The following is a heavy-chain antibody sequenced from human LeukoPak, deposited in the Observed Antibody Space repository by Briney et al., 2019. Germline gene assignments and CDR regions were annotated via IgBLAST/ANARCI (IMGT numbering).Heavy chain of an antibody. J-gene: IGHJ4*02. CDR1: GGSISSDDYY. D-gene: IGHD3-16*01. CDR3: ARDGPRLIDC. V-gene: IGHV4-30-4*01. CDR2: IYTSGIT. Sequence: SETLSLIRTVSGGSISSDDYYWSWIRQPPGKGLEWIGYIYTSGITYYNPSLKSRVSISVDTSKNQFSLKLSSVTAADTAVYYWARDGPRLIDCWGQGTLVTVSS.